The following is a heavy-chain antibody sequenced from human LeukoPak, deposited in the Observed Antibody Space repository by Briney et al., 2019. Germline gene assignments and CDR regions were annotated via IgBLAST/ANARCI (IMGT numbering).Heavy chain of an antibody. V-gene: IGHV1-2*02. D-gene: IGHD3-3*01. J-gene: IGHJ5*02. CDR1: GYTFTGYY. Sequence: ASVKVSCRASGYTFTGYYMHWVRQAPGQGLEWMGWINPNSGGTNYAQKFQGRVTMTRDTSISTAYMELSRLRSDDTAVYYCARLAIFGVVIIRGSWFDPWGQGTLVTVSS. CDR2: INPNSGGT. CDR3: ARLAIFGVVIIRGSWFDP.